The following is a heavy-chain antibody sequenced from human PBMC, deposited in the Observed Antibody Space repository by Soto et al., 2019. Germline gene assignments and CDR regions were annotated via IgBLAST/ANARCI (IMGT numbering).Heavy chain of an antibody. CDR2: INPSGGST. CDR1: GYTFTSYY. J-gene: IGHJ4*02. V-gene: IGHV1-46*01. Sequence: GASVKVSCKSSGYTFTSYYMHWVRQAPGQGLEWMGIINPSGGSTSYAQKFQGRVTMTRDTSTSTVYMELSSLRSEDTAVYYCARDLDSSGYWGSDGDFDYWGQGTLVTVSS. D-gene: IGHD3-22*01. CDR3: ARDLDSSGYWGSDGDFDY.